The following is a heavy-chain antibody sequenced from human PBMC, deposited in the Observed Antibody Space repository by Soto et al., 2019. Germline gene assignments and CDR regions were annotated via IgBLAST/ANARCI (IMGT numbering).Heavy chain of an antibody. Sequence: GGSLRLSCAASGFTFDDYAMHWVRQAPGKGLEWVSGISWNSGSIGYADSVKGRFTISRDNAKNSLYLQMNSLRVEDTALYYCAKDILPLATEGGFVDYWGQGTLVTVSS. V-gene: IGHV3-9*01. D-gene: IGHD5-12*01. CDR1: GFTFDDYA. CDR2: ISWNSGSI. J-gene: IGHJ4*02. CDR3: AKDILPLATEGGFVDY.